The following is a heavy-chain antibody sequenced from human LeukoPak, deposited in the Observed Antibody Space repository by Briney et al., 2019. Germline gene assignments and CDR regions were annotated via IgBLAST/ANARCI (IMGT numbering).Heavy chain of an antibody. CDR3: AKEPALPPDTIFGVVIPNYYYYYMDV. D-gene: IGHD3-3*01. CDR1: GFTFSSYA. Sequence: GGSLRLSCAASGFTFSSYAMSWVRQAPGKGLEWVSAISGSGGSTYYADSVKGRFTIYRDNSKNTLYLQMNSLRAEDTAVYYCAKEPALPPDTIFGVVIPNYYYYYMDVWGKGTTVTVSS. CDR2: ISGSGGST. J-gene: IGHJ6*03. V-gene: IGHV3-23*01.